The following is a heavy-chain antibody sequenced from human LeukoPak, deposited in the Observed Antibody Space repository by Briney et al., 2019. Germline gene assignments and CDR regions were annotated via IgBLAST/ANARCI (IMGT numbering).Heavy chain of an antibody. J-gene: IGHJ6*03. V-gene: IGHV1-8*01. CDR1: GYTFTSYD. CDR3: ARIGPSSWYDYYYYMDV. D-gene: IGHD6-13*01. CDR2: MNPNSGNT. Sequence: ASVKVSCKASGYTFTSYDINWVRQATGQGLERMGWMNPNSGNTGYAQKFQGRVTMTRNTSISTAYMELSSLRSEDTAVYYCARIGPSSWYDYYYYMDVWGKGTTVTVSS.